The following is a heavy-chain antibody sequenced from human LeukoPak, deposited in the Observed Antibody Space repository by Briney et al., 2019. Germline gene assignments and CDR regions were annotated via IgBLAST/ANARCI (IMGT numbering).Heavy chain of an antibody. Sequence: SVKVSCKASGGTFSSYAISWVRQAPGQGLEWMARIIPIFGTANYAQKFQGRVTITTDESTSTAYMELSSLRSEDTAVYYCARSIRSGYYLDYWGQGTLVTVSS. D-gene: IGHD3-22*01. V-gene: IGHV1-69*05. CDR1: GGTFSSYA. J-gene: IGHJ4*02. CDR2: IIPIFGTA. CDR3: ARSIRSGYYLDY.